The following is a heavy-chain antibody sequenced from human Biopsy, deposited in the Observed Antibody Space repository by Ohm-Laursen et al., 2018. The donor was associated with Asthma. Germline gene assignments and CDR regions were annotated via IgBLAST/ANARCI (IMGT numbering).Heavy chain of an antibody. Sequence: SLRLSCSASVFTFSSYLMYWVRQAPGKGLEWVAGISYDGSNKYYPDSVKGRFTISRDNSKNTLYLQMNSLRAEDTAVYYCAKDTEGRYDFWSGLSYNYYGMDVWGQGTTVTVSS. CDR3: AKDTEGRYDFWSGLSYNYYGMDV. D-gene: IGHD3-3*01. J-gene: IGHJ6*02. V-gene: IGHV3-30*18. CDR1: VFTFSSYL. CDR2: ISYDGSNK.